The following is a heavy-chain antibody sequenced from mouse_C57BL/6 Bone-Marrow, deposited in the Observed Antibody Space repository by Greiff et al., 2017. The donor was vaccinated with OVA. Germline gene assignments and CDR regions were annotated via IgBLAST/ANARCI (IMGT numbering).Heavy chain of an antibody. Sequence: QVQLQQSGPELVKPGASVKLSCKASGYTFTSYAINWVKQRPGQGLEWIGWIYPRDGSTKYNEKFKGKATLTVDPSSSTAYMELHSLTSEDSAVYFCARLYYGSSPLYAMDYWGQGTSVTVSS. CDR2: IYPRDGST. CDR1: GYTFTSYA. D-gene: IGHD1-1*01. CDR3: ARLYYGSSPLYAMDY. J-gene: IGHJ4*01. V-gene: IGHV1-85*01.